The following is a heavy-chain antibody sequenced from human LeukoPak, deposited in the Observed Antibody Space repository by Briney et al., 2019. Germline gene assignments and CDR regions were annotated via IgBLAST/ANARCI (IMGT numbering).Heavy chain of an antibody. V-gene: IGHV3-48*03. J-gene: IGHJ4*02. CDR1: GFTFSSYE. CDR2: ISNSGSII. Sequence: PGGSLRLSCAASGFTFSSYEMNWVRRAPGKGLEWVSYISNSGSIIYYADSVKGRFTISRDNAKNSLYLQVNSLRAEDTAVYYCARVLDGCDYWGQGTLVTVSS. D-gene: IGHD2-15*01. CDR3: ARVLDGCDY.